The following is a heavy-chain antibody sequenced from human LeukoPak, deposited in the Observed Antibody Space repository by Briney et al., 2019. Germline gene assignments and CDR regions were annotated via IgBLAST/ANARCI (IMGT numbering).Heavy chain of an antibody. V-gene: IGHV3-74*01. Sequence: GGSLRLSCAASGFTFSSYWMHWVRQAPGKGLVWVSRINSDGRSTSYADSVKGRFTISRDNAKNTLYLQMNSLRAEDTAVYYCARDSSGYFSVGYYFDYWGQGTLVTVSS. J-gene: IGHJ4*02. CDR1: GFTFSSYW. CDR3: ARDSSGYFSVGYYFDY. CDR2: INSDGRST. D-gene: IGHD3-22*01.